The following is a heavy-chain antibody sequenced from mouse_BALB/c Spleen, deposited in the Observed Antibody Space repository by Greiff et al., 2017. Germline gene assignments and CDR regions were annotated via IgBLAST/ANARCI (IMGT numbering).Heavy chain of an antibody. CDR1: GYSITSDYA. V-gene: IGHV3-2*02. CDR2: ISYSGST. CDR3: AKYSYGSSYLAWFAY. Sequence: EVQRVESGPGLVKPSQSLSLTCTVTGYSITSDYAWNWIRQFPGNKLEWMGYISYSGSTSYNPSLKSRISITRDTSKNQFFLQLNSVTTEDTATYYCAKYSYGSSYLAWFAYWGQGTLVTVSA. J-gene: IGHJ3*01. D-gene: IGHD1-1*01.